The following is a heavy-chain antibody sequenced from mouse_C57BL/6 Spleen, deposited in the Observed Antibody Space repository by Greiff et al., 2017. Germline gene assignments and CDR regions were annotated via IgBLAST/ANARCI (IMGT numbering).Heavy chain of an antibody. CDR1: GYTFTSYG. V-gene: IGHV1-81*01. D-gene: IGHD4-1*01. CDR2: IYPRSGNT. Sequence: VQLQQSGAELARPGASVKLSCKASGYTFTSYGISWVKQRTGQGLEWIGEIYPRSGNTYYNEKFKGKATLTADKSSSTAYMRLRSLTSEDSAVCVREELGQEGWFAYWGQGTLVTVSA. CDR3: EELGQEGWFAY. J-gene: IGHJ3*01.